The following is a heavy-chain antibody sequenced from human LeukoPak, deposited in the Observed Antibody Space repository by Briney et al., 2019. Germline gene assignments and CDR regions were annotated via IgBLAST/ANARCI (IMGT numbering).Heavy chain of an antibody. J-gene: IGHJ4*02. CDR1: GFTVSSNY. D-gene: IGHD2-15*01. CDR2: IYSGGST. Sequence: SGGSLRLSCAASGFTVSSNYMSWVRQAPGKGLEWVSVIYSGGSTYYADSVKGRFTISRDNSKNTLYLQMNSLRAEDTAVYYCARDHCSGGSCYSAYWGQGTLVTVSS. V-gene: IGHV3-53*01. CDR3: ARDHCSGGSCYSAY.